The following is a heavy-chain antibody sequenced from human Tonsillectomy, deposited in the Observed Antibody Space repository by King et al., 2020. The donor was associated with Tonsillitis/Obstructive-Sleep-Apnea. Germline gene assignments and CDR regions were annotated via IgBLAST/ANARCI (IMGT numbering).Heavy chain of an antibody. CDR1: GGSISSSSYY. V-gene: IGHV4-39*01. CDR2: IYYSGST. CDR3: ARHIYRCVYYYDSSGYPIDY. Sequence: QLQESGPGLVKPSETLSLTCTVSGGSISSSSYYWGWIRQPPGKGLEWIGSIYYSGSTYYNPSLKSRVTITVDTSKNQFSLKLSSVTAADTAVYYCARHIYRCVYYYDSSGYPIDYWGQGTLVTVSS. D-gene: IGHD3-22*01. J-gene: IGHJ4*02.